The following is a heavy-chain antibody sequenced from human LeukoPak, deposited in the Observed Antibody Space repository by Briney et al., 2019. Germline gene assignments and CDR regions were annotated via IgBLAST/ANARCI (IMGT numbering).Heavy chain of an antibody. CDR1: GFTFSSYS. J-gene: IGHJ6*02. CDR2: ISNSSSYI. Sequence: GGSLRLSCAASGFTFSSYSMNWVRQAPGKGLEWVSSISNSSSYIYYADSVKGRFTISRDNAKNSLYLQMNSLRAEDTAVYYCARESGVYCSGGSCYPGRDYYGMDVWGQGTTVTVSS. V-gene: IGHV3-21*01. CDR3: ARESGVYCSGGSCYPGRDYYGMDV. D-gene: IGHD2-15*01.